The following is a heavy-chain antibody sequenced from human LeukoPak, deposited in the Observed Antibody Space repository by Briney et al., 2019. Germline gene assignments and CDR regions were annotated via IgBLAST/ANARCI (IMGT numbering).Heavy chain of an antibody. J-gene: IGHJ5*01. CDR1: AASISSGSHH. V-gene: IGHV4-39*01. Sequence: PSETLSLTCTISAASISSGSHHWGWIRQSPGKGLEWIGSIYSGRTIYYSPSLNSRVTISVVTSKDQFILQLNSVTAADTAVYYCVRHDGRGGSTMGAFDSWGQGSLVTVSS. CDR2: IYSGRTI. CDR3: VRHDGRGGSTMGAFDS. D-gene: IGHD3-3*01.